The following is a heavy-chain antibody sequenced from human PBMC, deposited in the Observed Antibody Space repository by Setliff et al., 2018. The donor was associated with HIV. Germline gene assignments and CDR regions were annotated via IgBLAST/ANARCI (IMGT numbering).Heavy chain of an antibody. CDR3: ARRYTSSWYYMDV. D-gene: IGHD6-13*01. CDR1: GYSFTNFW. J-gene: IGHJ6*04. V-gene: IGHV5-51*01. Sequence: LKISCKGSGYSFTNFWIGWVRQMPGKGLEWMGIIYPGDSDTRYSPSFQGQVTISADKSINTAYLQWRSVKASDTAMYYCARRYTSSWYYMDVWGKGTTVTVSS. CDR2: IYPGDSDT.